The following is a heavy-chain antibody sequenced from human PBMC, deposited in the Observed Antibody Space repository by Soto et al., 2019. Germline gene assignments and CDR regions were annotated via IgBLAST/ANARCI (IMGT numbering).Heavy chain of an antibody. CDR1: GGSISSGGYS. Sequence: SETLSLTCAVSGGSISSGGYSWSWIRQPPGKGLEWIGYIYHSGSTYYNPSLKSRVTISVDRSKNQFSLKLSSLTAADTAVYYCARGQYRYGPDYWGQGPLVTASS. CDR3: ARGQYRYGPDY. D-gene: IGHD5-18*01. CDR2: IYHSGST. V-gene: IGHV4-30-2*01. J-gene: IGHJ4*02.